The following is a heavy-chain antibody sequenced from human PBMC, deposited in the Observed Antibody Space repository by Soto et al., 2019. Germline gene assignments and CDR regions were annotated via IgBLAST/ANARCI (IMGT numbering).Heavy chain of an antibody. CDR2: IYHTGSS. Sequence: PSETLSLTCTVSDASINTSYWSWIRQATGKGLEWIGYIYHTGSSNYNPSLKGRVTISLDTSKKQFSLTLSSVTPADTAVYFCARGXNRYSHTSDGIGGAFDFWGQGALVTVSS. CDR3: ARGXNRYSHTSDGIGGAFDF. D-gene: IGHD2-21*01. V-gene: IGHV4-59*01. CDR1: DASINTSY. J-gene: IGHJ4*02.